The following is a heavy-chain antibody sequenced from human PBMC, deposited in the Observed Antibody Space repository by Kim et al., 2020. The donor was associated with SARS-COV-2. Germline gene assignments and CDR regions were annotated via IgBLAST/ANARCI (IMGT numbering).Heavy chain of an antibody. J-gene: IGHJ4*02. CDR1: GFTFSSRA. V-gene: IGHV3-23*01. D-gene: IGHD1-20*01. Sequence: GGSLRLSCAASGFTFSSRAMSWVRQAPGKGLECVSRISANGETIDSADSVKGRFTISRDNSKSTLYLQMNSLRAEDTAVYFCARLRGMTGGAVDYWGQGTLVAVSS. CDR3: ARLRGMTGGAVDY. CDR2: ISANGETI.